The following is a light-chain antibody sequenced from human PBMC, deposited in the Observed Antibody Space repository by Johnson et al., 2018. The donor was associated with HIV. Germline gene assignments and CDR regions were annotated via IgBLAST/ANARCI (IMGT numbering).Light chain of an antibody. J-gene: IGLJ1*01. CDR3: GIWDASLSPLFV. Sequence: QSVLTQPPSVSAAPGQTVNISCSGNVSNIESYFVSWYQQLPGAAPTLLIYEDNKRPSGIPDRFSGSKSGATATLGITGLQTGDEADYYCGIWDASLSPLFVCETGITVTVL. CDR2: EDN. V-gene: IGLV1-51*02. CDR1: VSNIESYF.